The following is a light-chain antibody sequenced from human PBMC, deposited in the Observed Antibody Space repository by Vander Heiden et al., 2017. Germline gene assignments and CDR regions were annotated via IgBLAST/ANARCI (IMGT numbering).Light chain of an antibody. J-gene: IGKJ4*01. Sequence: DIQMTQSPSSLSASVGDRVTITCRASQSISGYLSWYQQKPGKAPKLLISTTSSLQSGVPSRFSGSGSGTDFTLTITSLQPEDFASYFCLQTYQSLTFGGGTKVEIK. V-gene: IGKV1-39*01. CDR2: TTS. CDR3: LQTYQSLT. CDR1: QSISGY.